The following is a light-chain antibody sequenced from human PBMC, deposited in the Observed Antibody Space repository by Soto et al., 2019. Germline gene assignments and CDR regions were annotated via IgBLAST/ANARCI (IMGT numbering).Light chain of an antibody. V-gene: IGKV3-20*01. CDR3: QQYGSSPRT. CDR2: GAS. CDR1: QSVSSSY. J-gene: IGKJ1*01. Sequence: EIVLTQSPGTLSLSPGERATPSCRASQSVSSSYLAWYQQKPGQAPRLLMYGASSRTTGTPDRFSGSGSGTDFTLTISRLGPEDFAVYYCQQYGSSPRTFGQGTKVDIK.